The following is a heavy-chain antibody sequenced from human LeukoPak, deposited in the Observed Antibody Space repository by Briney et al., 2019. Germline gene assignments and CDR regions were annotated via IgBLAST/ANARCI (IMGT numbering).Heavy chain of an antibody. CDR2: MYYSGGT. Sequence: PSETLSLTCTVSGGSLSSSTYYWGWIRQPPGKGLEWIGSMYYSGGTYYNPSLKSRVTISVDTSKNQFSLNLRSVTAADTAVYYSASSITIFGVVLRTIYFDYWGQGILVTVSS. J-gene: IGHJ4*02. CDR1: GGSLSSSTYY. CDR3: ASSITIFGVVLRTIYFDY. V-gene: IGHV4-39*01. D-gene: IGHD3-3*01.